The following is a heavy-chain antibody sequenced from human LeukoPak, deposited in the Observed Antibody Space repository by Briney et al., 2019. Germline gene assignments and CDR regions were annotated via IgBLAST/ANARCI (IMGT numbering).Heavy chain of an antibody. V-gene: IGHV3-66*01. CDR3: ARVVLGSYYEAYYFDY. D-gene: IGHD1-26*01. CDR2: IYSGGST. Sequence: PGGSLRLSCAASGFTVSSNYMSWVRQAPGKGLEWVSVIYSGGSTYYADSVKGRFTISRDNSKNTLHLQMNSLRAEDTAVYYCARVVLGSYYEAYYFDYWGQGTLVTVSS. CDR1: GFTVSSNY. J-gene: IGHJ4*02.